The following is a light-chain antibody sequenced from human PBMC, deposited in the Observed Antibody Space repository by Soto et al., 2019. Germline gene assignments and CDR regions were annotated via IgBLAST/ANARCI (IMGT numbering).Light chain of an antibody. V-gene: IGKV3-15*01. CDR2: YAS. CDR3: QQYNNWPPIT. CDR1: QSVSNN. J-gene: IGKJ5*01. Sequence: DIQMTQSPATLSVSPGERATLSCRASQSVSNNVAWYQQKPGQAPRLLIYYASTRATGIPARFSGSGSGTEFTLTISSLQSEDFALYYCQQYNNWPPITFGQGTRLEIK.